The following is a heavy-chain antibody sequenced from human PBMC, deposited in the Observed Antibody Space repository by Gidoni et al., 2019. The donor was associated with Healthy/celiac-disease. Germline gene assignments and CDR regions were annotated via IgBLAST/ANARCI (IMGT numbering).Heavy chain of an antibody. CDR2: INPNSGGT. CDR3: AVGVGALNFDY. Sequence: QVQLVQSGAEVKQPGAPVTVSSKSSVYTFTCYSMHWVRQGPGQGLEWVGWINPNSGGTNYAQKFQCWVTMTRDTSISTAYMKLSRLRSDDTAVYYCAVGVGALNFDYWGQGTLVTVSS. D-gene: IGHD1-26*01. J-gene: IGHJ4*02. CDR1: VYTFTCYS. V-gene: IGHV1-2*04.